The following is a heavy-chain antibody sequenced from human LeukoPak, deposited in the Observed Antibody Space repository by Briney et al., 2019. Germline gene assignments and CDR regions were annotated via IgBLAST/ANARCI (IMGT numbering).Heavy chain of an antibody. Sequence: SETLSLTCAVNGGSFSGYYWTWIRQPPGKGLEWIGEINHSGSTNYNPSLKSRVTISVDKSKNQFSLKLSSVTAADTAVYYCARATYYYDSSGYYALDYFDYWGQGTLVTVSS. CDR2: INHSGST. D-gene: IGHD3-22*01. CDR3: ARATYYYDSSGYYALDYFDY. V-gene: IGHV4-34*01. J-gene: IGHJ4*02. CDR1: GGSFSGYY.